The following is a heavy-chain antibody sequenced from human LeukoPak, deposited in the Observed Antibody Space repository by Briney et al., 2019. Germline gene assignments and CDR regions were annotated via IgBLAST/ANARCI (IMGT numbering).Heavy chain of an antibody. CDR1: GGSISSGGYY. CDR3: ARDLRLVTAILVDAFDI. D-gene: IGHD2-21*02. J-gene: IGHJ3*02. V-gene: IGHV4-31*03. Sequence: PQTLSLTCTVSGGSISSGGYYWSWIRQHPGKGLEWIGYIYYSGSTYYNPSLKSRVTISVDTSKNQFSLKLSSVTAADTAVYYCARDLRLVTAILVDAFDIWGQGTMVTVSS. CDR2: IYYSGST.